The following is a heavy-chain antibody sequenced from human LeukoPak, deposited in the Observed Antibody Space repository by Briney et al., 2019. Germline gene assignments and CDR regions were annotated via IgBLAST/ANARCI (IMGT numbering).Heavy chain of an antibody. CDR1: GFTFSSYW. V-gene: IGHV3-7*01. D-gene: IGHD3-3*01. Sequence: GGSLRLSCAASGFTFSSYWMSWVRQAPGKGLEWVANIKQDGSEKYYVDSVKGRFTISRDNAKNSLYLQMNSLRAEDTAVYYCAIESFWSGYSAFDYWGQGTLVTVSS. CDR2: IKQDGSEK. J-gene: IGHJ4*02. CDR3: AIESFWSGYSAFDY.